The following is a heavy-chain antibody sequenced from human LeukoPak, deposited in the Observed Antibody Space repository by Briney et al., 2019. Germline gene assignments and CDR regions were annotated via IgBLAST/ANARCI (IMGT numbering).Heavy chain of an antibody. D-gene: IGHD3-22*01. CDR1: GGSISSSSYH. Sequence: SETLSLTCTVSGGSISSSSYHWGWIRRPAGKGLEWIGRISSSGSTNYNPSLKSRVTISVDTSKNQFSLKLSSVTAADTAVYFCARGPYSYDSSGAFDIWGQGTMVTVSS. CDR2: ISSSGST. CDR3: ARGPYSYDSSGAFDI. V-gene: IGHV4-61*02. J-gene: IGHJ3*02.